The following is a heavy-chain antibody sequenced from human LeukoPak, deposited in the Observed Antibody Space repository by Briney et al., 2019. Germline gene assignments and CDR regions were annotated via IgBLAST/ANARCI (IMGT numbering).Heavy chain of an antibody. J-gene: IGHJ5*02. Sequence: SETLSLTCTVSGGSMSSSSYRWGWIRQTPGKGLEWIANIEHSGKTYYNPSLKSRVTISVDTSKKQFSLKVSSVTAADTAVYYCVRSKSGTYGWFDPWGQGTLVTVSS. CDR1: GGSMSSSSYR. CDR2: IEHSGKT. D-gene: IGHD4-17*01. CDR3: VRSKSGTYGWFDP. V-gene: IGHV4-39*07.